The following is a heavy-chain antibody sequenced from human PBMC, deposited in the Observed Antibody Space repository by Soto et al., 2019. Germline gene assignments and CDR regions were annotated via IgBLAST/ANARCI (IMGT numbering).Heavy chain of an antibody. D-gene: IGHD3-9*01. J-gene: IGHJ6*02. CDR3: AKDGGAADILTGYFYYYYGMDV. CDR2: ISGSGGST. Sequence: GGSLRLSCVASGFTSGTYAMSWVRQAPGKGLEWVSAISGSGGSTYYADSVKGRFTISRDNSKNTLYLQMNSLRAEDTAVYYCAKDGGAADILTGYFYYYYGMDVWGQGTTVTVSS. V-gene: IGHV3-23*01. CDR1: GFTSGTYA.